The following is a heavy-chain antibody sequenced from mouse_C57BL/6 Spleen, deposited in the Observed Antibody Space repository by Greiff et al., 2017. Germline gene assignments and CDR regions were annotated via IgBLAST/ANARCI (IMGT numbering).Heavy chain of an antibody. CDR2: IWTGGGT. CDR1: GFSFTSYA. D-gene: IGHD2-3*01. V-gene: IGHV2-9-1*01. J-gene: IGHJ1*03. Sequence: VTLMESGPGLVAPSQSLSLTCTVSGFSFTSYAISWVRQPPGKGLEWLGVIWTGGGTHYNSDLKSRLSISNDNSKSQVFLKMNSLSTDDTARYYCARIGYDGYCDVWGTGTTVTVSS. CDR3: ARIGYDGYCDV.